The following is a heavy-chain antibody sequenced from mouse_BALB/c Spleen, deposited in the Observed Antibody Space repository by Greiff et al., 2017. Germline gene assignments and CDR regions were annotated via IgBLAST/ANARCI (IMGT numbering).Heavy chain of an antibody. Sequence: QVQLKQSGAELARPGASVKMSCKASGYTFTSYTMHWVKQRPGQGLEWIGYINPSSGYTNYNQKFKDKATLTADKSSSTAYMQLSSLTSEDSAVYYCARSGGYYGNYGNYFDYWGQGTTLTVSS. J-gene: IGHJ2*01. CDR1: GYTFTSYT. CDR2: INPSSGYT. V-gene: IGHV1-4*01. CDR3: ARSGGYYGNYGNYFDY. D-gene: IGHD2-1*01.